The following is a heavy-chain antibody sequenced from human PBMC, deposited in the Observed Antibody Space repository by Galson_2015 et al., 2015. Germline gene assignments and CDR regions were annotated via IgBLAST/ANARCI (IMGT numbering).Heavy chain of an antibody. V-gene: IGHV3-48*04. Sequence: SLRLSCAASGFTFRSYSMNWVRQAPGKGLEWVANISPDASSIYYRDSVKDRFTISRDNSRNTLFLEMNSLRAEDTAIYYCTRDRYYSETSGNNYHYFDYWGQGALVTVSS. J-gene: IGHJ4*02. CDR2: ISPDASSI. CDR3: TRDRYYSETSGNNYHYFDY. D-gene: IGHD3-22*01. CDR1: GFTFRSYS.